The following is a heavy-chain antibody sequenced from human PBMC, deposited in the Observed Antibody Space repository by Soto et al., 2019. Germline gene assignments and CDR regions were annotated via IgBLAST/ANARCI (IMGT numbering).Heavy chain of an antibody. CDR1: AFTSSSYY. J-gene: IGHJ4*03. Sequence: GASQRLTCAASAFTSSSYYMTWVRPAPEEGLEWVANMNPDGSEKYYVDSVKGRFIISRDNAENLLYLEISSLRADDTAVYYWVGGIVASGSFLYFGYCDNGTRLAVAS. CDR2: MNPDGSEK. V-gene: IGHV3-7*04. D-gene: IGHD1-26*01. CDR3: VGGIVASGSFLYFGY.